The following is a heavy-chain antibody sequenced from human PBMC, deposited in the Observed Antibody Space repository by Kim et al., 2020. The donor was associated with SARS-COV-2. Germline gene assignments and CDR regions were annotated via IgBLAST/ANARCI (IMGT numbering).Heavy chain of an antibody. CDR1: GFTFSSYG. CDR3: ARQGLPTTVHTTFYYYYYMDV. V-gene: IGHV3-33*01. D-gene: IGHD4-4*01. J-gene: IGHJ6*03. CDR2: IWYDGSNK. Sequence: GGSLRLSCAASGFTFSSYGMHWVRQAPGKGLEWVAVIWYDGSNKYYADSVKGRFTISRDNSKNTLYLQMNSLRAEDTAVYYCARQGLPTTVHTTFYYYYYMDVWGKGTTVTVSS.